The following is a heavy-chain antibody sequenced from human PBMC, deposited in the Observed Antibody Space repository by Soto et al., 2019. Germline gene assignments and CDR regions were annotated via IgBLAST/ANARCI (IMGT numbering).Heavy chain of an antibody. CDR1: GGTFSSYT. CDR3: ARESPEIGYCSGGSCYPYL. J-gene: IGHJ5*02. D-gene: IGHD2-15*01. Sequence: SVKVSCKASGGTFSSYTISWVRQAPGQGLEWMGRIIPILGIANYAQKFQGRVTITADKSTSTAYMELSSLRSEDTAVYYCARESPEIGYCSGGSCYPYLWGQGTLVTVSS. V-gene: IGHV1-69*04. CDR2: IIPILGIA.